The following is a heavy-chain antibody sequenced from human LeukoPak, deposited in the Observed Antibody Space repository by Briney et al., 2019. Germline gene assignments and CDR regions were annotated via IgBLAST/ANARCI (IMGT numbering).Heavy chain of an antibody. CDR3: ARQGPVRRVIIPTDNWFDP. CDR1: GGSISSYY. V-gene: IGHV4-4*09. Sequence: SSETLSLTCTVSGGSISSYYWSWIRQPPGKGLEWIGYIYTSGSTNYNPSLKSRVTISVDTSKNQFSLKLSSVTAADTAVYYCARQGPVRRVIIPTDNWFDPWGQGTLVTVSS. J-gene: IGHJ5*02. D-gene: IGHD3-10*01. CDR2: IYTSGST.